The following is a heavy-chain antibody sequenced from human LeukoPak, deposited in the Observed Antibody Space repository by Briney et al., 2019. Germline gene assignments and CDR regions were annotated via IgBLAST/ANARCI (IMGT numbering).Heavy chain of an antibody. V-gene: IGHV1-46*01. Sequence: ASVKVSCKASGYTLTNYFMHWVRQAPAQGPEWMGIINPSGGSTTYAQKFQGRVAMTRDTSTSTVYMELSGLRSEDTAVYYCSRSLRFADFTPPDYWGQGTLVTVSS. D-gene: IGHD3-10*01. CDR3: SRSLRFADFTPPDY. J-gene: IGHJ4*02. CDR1: GYTLTNYF. CDR2: INPSGGST.